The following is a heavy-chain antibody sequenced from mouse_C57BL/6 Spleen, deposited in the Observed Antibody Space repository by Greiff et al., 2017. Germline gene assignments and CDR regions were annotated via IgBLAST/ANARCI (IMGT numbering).Heavy chain of an antibody. Sequence: ESGPGLVKPSQSLSLTCSVTGYSITSGYYWNWIRQFPGNKLEWMGYISYDGSNNYNPSLKNRISITRDTSKNQFFLKLNSVTTEDTATYYCARVDLRDAMDYWGQGTSVTVSS. J-gene: IGHJ4*01. CDR1: GYSITSGYY. CDR3: ARVDLRDAMDY. CDR2: ISYDGSN. V-gene: IGHV3-6*01.